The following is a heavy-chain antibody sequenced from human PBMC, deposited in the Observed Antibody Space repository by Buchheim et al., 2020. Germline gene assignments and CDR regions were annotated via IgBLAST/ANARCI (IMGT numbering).Heavy chain of an antibody. J-gene: IGHJ4*02. CDR3: ARTVAGVLDVVVTAIYYFDY. V-gene: IGHV1-69*06. CDR1: GGTFSSYA. CDR2: IIPIFGTA. D-gene: IGHD2-21*02. Sequence: QVQLVQSGAEVKKPGSSVKVSCKASGGTFSSYAISWVRQAAGQGLEWMGGIIPIFGTANYAQKCQGRVTITADKSTSKAYMELSSLRSEDTAVYYCARTVAGVLDVVVTAIYYFDYWGQGT.